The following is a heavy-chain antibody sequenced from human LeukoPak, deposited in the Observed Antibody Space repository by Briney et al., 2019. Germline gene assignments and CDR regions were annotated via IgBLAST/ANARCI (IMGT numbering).Heavy chain of an antibody. CDR1: GGTFSSYA. D-gene: IGHD2-2*01. Sequence: GSSVKVSCKASGGTFSSYAISWVRQAPGQGLEWMGRIIPILGIANYAQKFQCRVTITADKSTSTAYMELSSLRSEDTAVYYCARARVIVVVPAANPPYYGMDVWGQGTTVTVSS. V-gene: IGHV1-69*04. J-gene: IGHJ6*02. CDR2: IIPILGIA. CDR3: ARARVIVVVPAANPPYYGMDV.